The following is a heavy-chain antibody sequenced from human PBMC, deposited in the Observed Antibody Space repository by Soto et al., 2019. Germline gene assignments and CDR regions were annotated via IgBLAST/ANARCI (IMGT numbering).Heavy chain of an antibody. Sequence: EVRLVESGGGQVHPGGSLRLSCAASGFSFTHYRIHWVRQVPGKGLEWVCRVNADGSSTNYAGFAKGRFTISRDNSKNTAYLEMNNLRADAKVLYYCAKAGDWNYVFDFWGQGTSVIVSS. CDR1: GFSFTHYR. CDR2: VNADGSST. V-gene: IGHV3-74*01. CDR3: AKAGDWNYVFDF. D-gene: IGHD1-7*01. J-gene: IGHJ4*02.